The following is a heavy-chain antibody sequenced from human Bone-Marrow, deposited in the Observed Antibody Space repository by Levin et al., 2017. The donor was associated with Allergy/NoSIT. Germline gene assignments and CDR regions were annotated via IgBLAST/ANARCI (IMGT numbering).Heavy chain of an antibody. D-gene: IGHD3-22*01. CDR1: GYPFRDHY. CDR2: INPDTGDT. V-gene: IGHV1-2*02. CDR3: ASVINHSDHIGYLPTLDY. Sequence: GASVKVSCQASGYPFRDHYIHWVRQAPGQGLEWMGWINPDTGDTNYGQKFQGRVTMTRHTSISTAYMELTGLRSDDTATYYCASVINHSDHIGYLPTLDYWGQGTLITVSS. J-gene: IGHJ4*02.